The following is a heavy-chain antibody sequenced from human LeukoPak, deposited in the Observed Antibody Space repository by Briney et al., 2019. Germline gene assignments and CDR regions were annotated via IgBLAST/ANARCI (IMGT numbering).Heavy chain of an antibody. CDR1: GFTFSSFA. J-gene: IGHJ4*02. CDR3: VKVVISGWYLPFDY. D-gene: IGHD6-19*01. CDR2: ISSNGGTT. Sequence: GGSLRLSCSASGFTFSSFAMHWVRQAPGKGLEYVSAISSNGGTTYHADSVKGRFTISRDNSKNTLALQMSSLRAEDTAVYYCVKVVISGWYLPFDYWGQGTLVTVSS. V-gene: IGHV3-64D*06.